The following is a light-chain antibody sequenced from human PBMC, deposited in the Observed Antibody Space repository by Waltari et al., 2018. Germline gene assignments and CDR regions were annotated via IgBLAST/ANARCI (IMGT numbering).Light chain of an antibody. CDR3: MQGSHWPYS. V-gene: IGKV2-30*02. CDR2: KIS. Sequence: DVVLTQSPLSLPVTLGQAASISCRSSQSLVHSNGGTFLSWFHQRPGQSPRRLIHKISNRDSGVPDRFSGSGSGPDFTLKISRVEAEDVGVYYCMQGSHWPYSFGQGTKLEIK. CDR1: QSLVHSNGGTF. J-gene: IGKJ2*03.